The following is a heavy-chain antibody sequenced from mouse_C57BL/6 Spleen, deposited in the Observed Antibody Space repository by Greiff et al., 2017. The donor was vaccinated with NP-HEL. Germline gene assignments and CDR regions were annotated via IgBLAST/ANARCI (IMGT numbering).Heavy chain of an antibody. J-gene: IGHJ2*01. V-gene: IGHV5-4*03. CDR3: ARAHNWGYFDY. CDR2: ISDGGSYT. D-gene: IGHD4-1*01. Sequence: EVKLVESGGGLVKPGGSLKLSCAASGFTFSSYAMSWVRQTPEKRLEWVATISDGGSYTYYPDNVKGRFTISRDNAKNNLYLQMSHLKSEDTAMYYCARAHNWGYFDYWGQGTTLTVSS. CDR1: GFTFSSYA.